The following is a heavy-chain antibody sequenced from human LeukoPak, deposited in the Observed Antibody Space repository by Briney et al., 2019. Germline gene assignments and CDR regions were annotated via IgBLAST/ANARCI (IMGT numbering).Heavy chain of an antibody. D-gene: IGHD3-16*01. V-gene: IGHV1-2*02. CDR3: GTVRGILSYFDL. Sequence: ASVKVSCKASGDSFSDSYIHWVRQAPGQGPEWMGWINLNTGGVNYAQKFDGRFSMTRDTSINTAFMELSGLRFDDTAVYYCGTVRGILSYFDLWGRGTLVTVSS. CDR2: INLNTGGV. J-gene: IGHJ2*01. CDR1: GDSFSDSY.